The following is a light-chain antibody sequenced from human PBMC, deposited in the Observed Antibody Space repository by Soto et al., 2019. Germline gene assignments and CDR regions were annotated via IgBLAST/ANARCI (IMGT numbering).Light chain of an antibody. CDR3: VQRSVWPWT. Sequence: EIVLTQSPATLSLSPGERGTLSCRASQSVGRYLAWYQHKPGQPPRLLIYDTSNRAPGTPGRFGGSGSGTDFTLTISSLEPEDVAVDYCVQRSVWPWTVGQGTKVDFK. J-gene: IGKJ1*01. V-gene: IGKV3-11*01. CDR1: QSVGRY. CDR2: DTS.